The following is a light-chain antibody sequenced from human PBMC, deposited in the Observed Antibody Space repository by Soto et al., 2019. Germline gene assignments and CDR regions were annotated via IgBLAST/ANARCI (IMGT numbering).Light chain of an antibody. CDR1: QSVSSD. Sequence: ETVMTQSPATLSVSPGARAPLSGRASQSVSSDLAWYQQKPGQAPRLLIFGASTRATNIPARFTGSRSGTEFTLTISSLQSEDFAVYYCQKYNTWPRTFGQGTKVDIK. CDR2: GAS. J-gene: IGKJ1*01. V-gene: IGKV3-15*01. CDR3: QKYNTWPRT.